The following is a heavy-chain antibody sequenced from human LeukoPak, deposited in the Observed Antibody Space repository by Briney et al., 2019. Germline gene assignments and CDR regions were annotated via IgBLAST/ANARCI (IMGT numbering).Heavy chain of an antibody. CDR2: IYPGNSDT. V-gene: IGHV5-51*01. Sequence: GESLKISCKGSGYIFRSFWIGGVRRTPGKGREWGGIIYPGNSDTTYSPSFQGQVTISADRSITTAYLQWSSLKASATAMYCCARSPRDGYSDGVDDIWGQGTMVTVSS. J-gene: IGHJ3*02. CDR1: GYIFRSFW. D-gene: IGHD5-24*01. CDR3: ARSPRDGYSDGVDDI.